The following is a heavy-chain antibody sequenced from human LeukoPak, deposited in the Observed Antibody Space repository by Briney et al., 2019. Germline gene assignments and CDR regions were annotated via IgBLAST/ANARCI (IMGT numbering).Heavy chain of an antibody. Sequence: GGSLRLSCAASGFIFSDSAMHWVRQASGRGLEWVGRIRSKANSYATAYAASVKGRFTISRDDSKNTAYLQMNSLKSEDTAVYYCARRRDSGSLQHFDYWGQGTLVTVSS. J-gene: IGHJ4*02. D-gene: IGHD1-26*01. V-gene: IGHV3-73*01. CDR1: GFIFSDSA. CDR2: IRSKANSYAT. CDR3: ARRRDSGSLQHFDY.